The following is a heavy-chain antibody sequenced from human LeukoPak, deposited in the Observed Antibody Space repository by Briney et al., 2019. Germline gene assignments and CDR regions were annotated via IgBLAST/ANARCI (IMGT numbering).Heavy chain of an antibody. V-gene: IGHV3-23*01. CDR3: AKDLIL. CDR1: GFTFSSYA. CDR2: ISGSDGST. J-gene: IGHJ3*01. Sequence: PGGSLRLSCAASGFTFSSYAMSWVRQAPEKGLEWISTISGSDGSTYYADSVKGRFTISRDNAKNTLYLQMFSLRPEDTAVYFCAKDLILWGQGTVVTVSS.